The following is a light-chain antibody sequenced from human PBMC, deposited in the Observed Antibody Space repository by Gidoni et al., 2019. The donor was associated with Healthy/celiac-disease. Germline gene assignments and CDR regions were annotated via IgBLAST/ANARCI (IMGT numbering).Light chain of an antibody. CDR1: QSISDW. J-gene: IGKJ1*01. CDR3: QHYGSLWX. V-gene: IGKV1-5*03. Sequence: DIQMTQSPSTLSASVGDRVTITCRASQSISDWLAWYQQKPGEAPNLLIYKASRLESGVPSRFSGSGSGTEFTLTISSLQPNDLATYYCQHYGSLWXFXQGTKVEIK. CDR2: KAS.